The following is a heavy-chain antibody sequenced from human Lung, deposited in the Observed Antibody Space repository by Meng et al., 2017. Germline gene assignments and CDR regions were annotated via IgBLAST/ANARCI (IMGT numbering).Heavy chain of an antibody. CDR2: IYNSGST. CDR3: ARGQKGYFDL. Sequence: VQLQQSRPGVVNPSQTLSLSCTVSGVSISSSNYYWSWLRQPTGKGLEWSGHIYNSGSTYYNPSLKSRITISVDTSKNQFSLKLSSVTAADTAIYYCARGQKGYFDLWGRGTLVTVSS. J-gene: IGHJ2*01. CDR1: GVSISSSNYY. V-gene: IGHV4-30-4*01.